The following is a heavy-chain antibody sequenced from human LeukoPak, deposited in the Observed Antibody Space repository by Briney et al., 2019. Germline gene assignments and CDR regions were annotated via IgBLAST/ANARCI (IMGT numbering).Heavy chain of an antibody. CDR3: AREYSGSSMRAFDI. J-gene: IGHJ3*02. CDR2: IYSGGST. Sequence: GGSLRLSCAASGFTVSSNYMSWVGQAPGKGLEWVSVIYSGGSTYYADSVKGRFTISRDNTKNTLYLQMNSLRAEDTAVYYCAREYSGSSMRAFDIWGQGTMVTVCS. D-gene: IGHD1-26*01. CDR1: GFTVSSNY. V-gene: IGHV3-53*01.